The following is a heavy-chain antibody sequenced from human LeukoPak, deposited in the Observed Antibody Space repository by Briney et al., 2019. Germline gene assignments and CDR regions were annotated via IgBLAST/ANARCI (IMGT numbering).Heavy chain of an antibody. CDR2: VRPDGGST. D-gene: IGHD3/OR15-3a*01. V-gene: IGHV1-46*01. J-gene: IGHJ6*02. CDR3: FAGLYYYYYYGMDV. CDR1: GYTFARYY. Sequence: GASVKVSCKTSGYTFARYYIHWVRQAPGQGLDWMGLVRPDGGSTIYAQKFQGRVTMTRNTSIRTAYMELSSLRSEDTAVYYCFAGLYYYYYYGMDVWGQGTTVTVSS.